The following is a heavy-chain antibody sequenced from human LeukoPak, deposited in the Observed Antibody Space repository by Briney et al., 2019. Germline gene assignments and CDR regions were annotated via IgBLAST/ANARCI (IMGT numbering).Heavy chain of an antibody. D-gene: IGHD6-13*01. V-gene: IGHV4-59*08. J-gene: IGHJ3*02. Sequence: SETLSLTCTVSGGSISSYYWSWIRQPPGKGLEWIGYICYSGSTNYNPSLKSRVTISVDTSKNQFSLKLSSVTAADTAVYYCARLRDSSSWYDAFDIWGQGTMVTVSS. CDR2: ICYSGST. CDR3: ARLRDSSSWYDAFDI. CDR1: GGSISSYY.